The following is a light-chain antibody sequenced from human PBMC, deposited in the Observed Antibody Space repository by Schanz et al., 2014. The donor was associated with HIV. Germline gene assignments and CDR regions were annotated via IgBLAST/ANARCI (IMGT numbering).Light chain of an antibody. CDR2: DAS. CDR3: QQRSNWPPGYT. J-gene: IGKJ2*01. Sequence: IVLTQSPGTLSLSPGERGTLSCRASQSVSSYLAWYQQKPGQAPRLLIYDASNRATGIPARFSGSGSGTDFTLTISSLEPEDFAVYYCQQRSNWPPGYTFGQGTKLEIK. CDR1: QSVSSY. V-gene: IGKV3-11*01.